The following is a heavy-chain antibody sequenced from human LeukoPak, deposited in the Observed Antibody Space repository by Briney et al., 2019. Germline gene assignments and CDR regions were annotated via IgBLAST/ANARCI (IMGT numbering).Heavy chain of an antibody. Sequence: GGSLRLSCAASGFTFSSYAMSWVRQAPGKGLEWVSAISGSGGSTYYADSVKGRFTISRDNSKNTLYLQMNSLRAEDTAVYYCAKDRVPLAARPLHFDYWGQGTLVTVSS. D-gene: IGHD6-6*01. J-gene: IGHJ4*02. V-gene: IGHV3-23*01. CDR2: ISGSGGST. CDR1: GFTFSSYA. CDR3: AKDRVPLAARPLHFDY.